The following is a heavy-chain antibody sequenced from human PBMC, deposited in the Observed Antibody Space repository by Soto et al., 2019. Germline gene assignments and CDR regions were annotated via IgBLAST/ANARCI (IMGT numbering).Heavy chain of an antibody. J-gene: IGHJ2*01. Sequence: QVQLVQSGAEVKKPGASVKVSCKASGYTFTSYGISWVRQAPGQGLEWMGWISAYNGNTNYAQKLQGRVTMTTDTSTSTANKERRSLRSADTAVYYGARVYGGNPGGWYFDLWGRGTLVTVSS. V-gene: IGHV1-18*01. CDR3: ARVYGGNPGGWYFDL. D-gene: IGHD2-15*01. CDR2: ISAYNGNT. CDR1: GYTFTSYG.